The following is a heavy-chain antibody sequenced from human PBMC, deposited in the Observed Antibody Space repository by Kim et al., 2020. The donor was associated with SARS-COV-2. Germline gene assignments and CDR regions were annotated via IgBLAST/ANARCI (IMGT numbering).Heavy chain of an antibody. CDR3: ARAGVYSSGEGFDP. J-gene: IGHJ5*02. V-gene: IGHV1-46*01. D-gene: IGHD6-19*01. Sequence: AQKVQGRVTMTRDTSTSTVYMELSSLRSEDTAVYYCARAGVYSSGEGFDPWGQGTLVTVSS.